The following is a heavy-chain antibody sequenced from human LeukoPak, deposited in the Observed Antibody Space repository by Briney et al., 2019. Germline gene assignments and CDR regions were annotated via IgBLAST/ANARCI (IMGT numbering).Heavy chain of an antibody. J-gene: IGHJ5*02. CDR2: IRSKAFGETA. Sequence: PGGSLRLSCTVSGFTFGDYAINWVRQAPGKGLEWVGFIRSKAFGETAEYAASVKGRFTISRDDSKSIAYLQMNSLKTEDTAVYYCARGGGYSNADNWFDPWGQGTLVTVSS. CDR1: GFTFGDYA. V-gene: IGHV3-49*04. CDR3: ARGGGYSNADNWFDP. D-gene: IGHD5-18*01.